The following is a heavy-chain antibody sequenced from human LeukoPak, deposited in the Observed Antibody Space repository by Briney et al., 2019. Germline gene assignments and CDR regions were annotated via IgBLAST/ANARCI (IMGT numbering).Heavy chain of an antibody. CDR1: GGSFSGYY. V-gene: IGHV4-34*01. J-gene: IGHJ4*02. Sequence: PSETLSLTCAVYGGSFSGYYWSWICQPPGKGLEWIGEINHSGSTNYNPSLKSRVTISVDTSKNQFSLKLSSVTAADTAVYYCARGLRYSRLWGQGTLVTVSS. CDR3: ARGLRYSRL. CDR2: INHSGST. D-gene: IGHD6-13*01.